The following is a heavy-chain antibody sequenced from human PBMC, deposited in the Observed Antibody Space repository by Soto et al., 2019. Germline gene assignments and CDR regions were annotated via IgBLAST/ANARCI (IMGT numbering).Heavy chain of an antibody. CDR3: AKGVYDFWSGYYPMVGYYYYGMDV. J-gene: IGHJ6*02. CDR2: ISYDGSNK. Sequence: GGSLRLSCAASGFTFSSYGMHWVRQAPGKGLEWVAVISYDGSNKYYADSVKGRFTISRDNSKNTLYLQMNSLRAEDTAVYYCAKGVYDFWSGYYPMVGYYYYGMDVWGQGTTVTVSS. D-gene: IGHD3-3*01. CDR1: GFTFSSYG. V-gene: IGHV3-30*18.